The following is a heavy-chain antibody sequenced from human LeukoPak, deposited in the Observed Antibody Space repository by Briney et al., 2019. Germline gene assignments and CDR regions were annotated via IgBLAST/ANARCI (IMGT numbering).Heavy chain of an antibody. J-gene: IGHJ6*03. CDR1: GYTFTSYG. Sequence: ASVKVSCKASGYTFTSYGISWVRQAPGQGLEWMGWISAYNGNTNYAQKLQGRVTMTTDTSTSTAYMELRSLRPDDTAVYYCARVVSSSSRAEYYYYYMDVWGKGTTVTVSS. D-gene: IGHD6-6*01. V-gene: IGHV1-18*01. CDR3: ARVVSSSSRAEYYYYYMDV. CDR2: ISAYNGNT.